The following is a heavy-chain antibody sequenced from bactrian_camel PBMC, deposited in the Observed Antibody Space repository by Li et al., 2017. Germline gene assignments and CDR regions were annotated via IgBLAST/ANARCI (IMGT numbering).Heavy chain of an antibody. Sequence: VQLVESGGGSVQAGESLRLSCAAPGYRYDTYCMGWFRQAPGKGREEVASIDADDNTIYADSVKGRFTISKDNSANTLYLEMNSLKPEDSAMYYCAARGKEYCSGDHCSVYCNQRRLGIRCGARGPRSPSP. J-gene: IGHJ4*01. D-gene: IGHD3*01. CDR3: AARGKEYCSGDHCSVYCNQRRLGIR. V-gene: IGHV3S26*01. CDR1: GYRYDTYC. CDR2: IDADDNT.